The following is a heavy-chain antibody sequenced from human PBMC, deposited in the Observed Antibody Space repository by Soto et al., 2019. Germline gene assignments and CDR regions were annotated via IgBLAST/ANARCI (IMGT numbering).Heavy chain of an antibody. CDR2: INIGNGNT. CDR3: ARDLSSAVGGY. J-gene: IGHJ4*02. CDR1: GYIFTSYA. V-gene: IGHV1-3*04. D-gene: IGHD6-13*01. Sequence: QVQFVQSGAEVKKPGASVKVSCKAFGYIFTSYAMHWVRQAPGQRLEWMGWINIGNGNTKYSQKFQGRVTITRDTYASTAYMNMSSLRSEDTAVYYCARDLSSAVGGYWGQGTLVTVSS.